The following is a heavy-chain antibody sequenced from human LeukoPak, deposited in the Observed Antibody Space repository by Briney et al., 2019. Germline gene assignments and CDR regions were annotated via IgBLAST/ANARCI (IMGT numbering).Heavy chain of an antibody. D-gene: IGHD3-16*02. J-gene: IGHJ4*02. V-gene: IGHV3-7*01. CDR3: ARVGSTDYVWGSYRPRTKYYFDY. CDR2: IKQDGSEK. CDR1: GFTFGSYW. Sequence: GGSLRLSCAASGFTFGSYWMSWVRQAPGKGLEWVANIKQDGSEKYYVDSVKGRFTISRDNAKNSLYLQMNSLRAEDTAVYYCARVGSTDYVWGSYRPRTKYYFDYWGQGTLVTVSS.